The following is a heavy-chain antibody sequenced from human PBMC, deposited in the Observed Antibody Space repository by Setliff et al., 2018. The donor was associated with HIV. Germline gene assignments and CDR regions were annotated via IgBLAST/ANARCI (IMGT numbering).Heavy chain of an antibody. CDR3: ARDAAPSSSASSFQH. D-gene: IGHD6-6*01. Sequence: ASVKVSCKVSGYTLTDLSIHWVRQAPGQGLEWMGIINPSSGSTTYAQKFQGRVTMTRDTSTSTVYMELSSLRSEDAAVDYCARDAAPSSSASSFQHWGQGTPVTVSS. J-gene: IGHJ1*01. CDR1: GYTLTDLS. CDR2: INPSSGST. V-gene: IGHV1-46*01.